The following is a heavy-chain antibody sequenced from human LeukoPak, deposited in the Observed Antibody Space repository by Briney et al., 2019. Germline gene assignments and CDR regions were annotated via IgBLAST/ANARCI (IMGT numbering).Heavy chain of an antibody. D-gene: IGHD3-10*02. J-gene: IGHJ3*02. CDR3: ARLTTMSRLFDI. CDR2: IYYSGST. V-gene: IGHV4-39*01. CDR1: GGSISSSSYY. Sequence: SETLSLTCTVSGGSISSSSYYWGWIRQPPRKGLEWIGSIYYSGSTYYNPSLKSRVTISVDTSKNQFSLKLSSVTAADTAVYYCARLTTMSRLFDIWGQGTMVTVSS.